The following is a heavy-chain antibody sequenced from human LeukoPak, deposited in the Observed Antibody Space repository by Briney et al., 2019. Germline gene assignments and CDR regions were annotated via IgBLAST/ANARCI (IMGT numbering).Heavy chain of an antibody. Sequence: GGSLRLSCAASGFTFSSYAMHWVRQAPGKGLEWVAVISYDGSNKYYADSVKGRFTISSDNSKDTLYLQMNSLRAEDTAVYYCARAIAAAHLFDYWGQGTLVTVSS. CDR3: ARAIAAAHLFDY. CDR2: ISYDGSNK. CDR1: GFTFSSYA. D-gene: IGHD6-13*01. J-gene: IGHJ4*02. V-gene: IGHV3-30*04.